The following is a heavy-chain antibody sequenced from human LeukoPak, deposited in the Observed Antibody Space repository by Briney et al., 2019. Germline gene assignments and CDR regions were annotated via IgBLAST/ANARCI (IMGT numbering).Heavy chain of an antibody. V-gene: IGHV3-7*01. CDR1: GFTFGSSW. Sequence: GGSLRLSCAASGFTFGSSWMCWVRQAPGRGLERVAIINPDGSKKYYMDSVKGRFTISRDYVKNSLYLQMDSLRAEDTAVYYCARDSAYSAFDYWGQGALVTVSS. D-gene: IGHD4-11*01. CDR2: INPDGSKK. J-gene: IGHJ4*02. CDR3: ARDSAYSAFDY.